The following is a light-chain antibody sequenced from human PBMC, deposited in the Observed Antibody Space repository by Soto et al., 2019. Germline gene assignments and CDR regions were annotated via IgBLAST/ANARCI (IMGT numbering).Light chain of an antibody. CDR1: QTVGVR. CDR2: EAS. Sequence: EIVLTQSPATLSSSPGERATLSCRASQTVGVRLAWYQHKPGQAPRLIIYEASNRAAGIPARSSGSGSGTEFTLTISNLQPDDFATYYCQQYESYSPWTFGQGTKVDIK. CDR3: QQYESYSPWT. V-gene: IGKV3-11*01. J-gene: IGKJ1*01.